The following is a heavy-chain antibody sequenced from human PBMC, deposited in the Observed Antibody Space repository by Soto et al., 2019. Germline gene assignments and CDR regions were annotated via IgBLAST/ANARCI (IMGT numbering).Heavy chain of an antibody. CDR2: ISGSGGST. V-gene: IGHV3-23*01. CDR3: AKDGLVVAATLDDY. Sequence: EVQLLESGGGLVQPGGSLRLSCAASGFTFSSYAMSWVRQAPGKGLEWVSAISGSGGSTYYADSGKGRFTISRDNSKNTLYMQMNSLRAEDKAVYYCAKDGLVVAATLDDYWGQGTLVTVSS. CDR1: GFTFSSYA. D-gene: IGHD2-15*01. J-gene: IGHJ4*02.